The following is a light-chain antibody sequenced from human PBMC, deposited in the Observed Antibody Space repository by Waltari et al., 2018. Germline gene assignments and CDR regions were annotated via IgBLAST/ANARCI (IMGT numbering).Light chain of an antibody. J-gene: IGLJ2*01. CDR3: GSFAGNNFYDVV. CDR1: SSDVGGYNW. V-gene: IGLV2-8*01. Sequence: QSALTQPPSASGSPGQSVTISCTGTSSDVGGYNWVAWYQQHPGKAPKLLIYDVSYRPSGVPARFSGSKSGDTASLTVSGLQAEDEADYYCGSFAGNNFYDVVFGGGTKLTVL. CDR2: DVS.